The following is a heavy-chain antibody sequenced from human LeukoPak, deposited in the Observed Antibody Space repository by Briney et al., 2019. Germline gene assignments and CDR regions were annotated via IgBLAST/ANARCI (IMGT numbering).Heavy chain of an antibody. D-gene: IGHD5-24*01. V-gene: IGHV1-18*01. CDR1: GYTFTSYG. CDR2: ISAYNGNT. J-gene: IGHJ5*02. Sequence: ASVKVSCKASGYTFTSYGISWVRQAPGQGLEWMGWISAYNGNTNYAQKLQGRVTMTTDTSTSTAYMELRSLRSDDTAVYYCARHGRRWLQLVHRPYNWFDPWGQGTLVTVSS. CDR3: ARHGRRWLQLVHRPYNWFDP.